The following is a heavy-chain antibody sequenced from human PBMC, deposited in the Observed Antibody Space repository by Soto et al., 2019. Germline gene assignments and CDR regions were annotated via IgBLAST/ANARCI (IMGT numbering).Heavy chain of an antibody. CDR3: ARAVADPKRWFDP. J-gene: IGHJ5*02. CDR1: GGSISSYY. D-gene: IGHD6-19*01. CDR2: IYYSGST. Sequence: QVQLQESGPGLVKPSETLSLTCTVSGGSISSYYWSWIRQPPGKGLEWIGYIYYSGSTNYNPSLKSRVTISVDTSKNQFSLKLSSVTAADTAVYYCARAVADPKRWFDPWGQGTLVTVSS. V-gene: IGHV4-59*01.